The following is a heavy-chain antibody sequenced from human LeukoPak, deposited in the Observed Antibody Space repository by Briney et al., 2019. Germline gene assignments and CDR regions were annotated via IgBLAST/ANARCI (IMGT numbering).Heavy chain of an antibody. CDR3: ARESDFWSGYPIDY. Sequence: GGSLRLSCAASGFTFSSYSMNWVRQAPGKGLEWVSYISSSSSTIYYADSVKGRFTISRDNAKNSLYLQMNGLRAEDTAVYYCARESDFWSGYPIDYWGQGTLVTVSS. CDR2: ISSSSSTI. V-gene: IGHV3-48*01. J-gene: IGHJ4*02. CDR1: GFTFSSYS. D-gene: IGHD3-3*01.